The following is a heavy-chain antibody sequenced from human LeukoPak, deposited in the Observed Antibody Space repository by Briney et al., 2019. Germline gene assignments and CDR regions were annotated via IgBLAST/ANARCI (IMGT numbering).Heavy chain of an antibody. CDR3: ARAVGYSSGWYDY. CDR1: GFTFSSYW. V-gene: IGHV3-74*01. Sequence: PGGSLRLSCAASGFTFSSYWVHWVRQAPGKGLVWVSRINSDGSSTSYADSVKGRFTISRDNAKNTLYLQMNSLRAEDTAVYYCARAVGYSSGWYDYWGQGTLVTVSS. D-gene: IGHD6-19*01. J-gene: IGHJ4*02. CDR2: INSDGSST.